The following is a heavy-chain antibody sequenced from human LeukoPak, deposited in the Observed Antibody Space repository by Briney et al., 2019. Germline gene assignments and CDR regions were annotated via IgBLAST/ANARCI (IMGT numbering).Heavy chain of an antibody. CDR3: ARGGRPDYYDSTGSFDY. CDR2: INHSGST. V-gene: IGHV4-34*01. Sequence: SETLSLTCAVYGGSFSGYYWSWIRQPPGKGLEWVGEINHSGSTNYNPSLKSRVTISVDTSKNQFSLKLSSVTAADTAVYYCARGGRPDYYDSTGSFDYWGQGTLVTVSS. D-gene: IGHD3-22*01. J-gene: IGHJ4*02. CDR1: GGSFSGYY.